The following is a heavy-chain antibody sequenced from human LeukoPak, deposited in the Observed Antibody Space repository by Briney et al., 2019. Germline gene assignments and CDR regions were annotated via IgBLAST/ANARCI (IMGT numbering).Heavy chain of an antibody. Sequence: GASLQISCEGSGSIFTSYWIGGGRPLRGKGLAWVGIIYPGDSDTRYSPSFQGQVTISADKSISAAYLQWSSLKASDTAMYYCARQSSGWYFDYWGQGTLVTVSS. CDR2: IYPGDSDT. V-gene: IGHV5-51*01. CDR3: ARQSSGWYFDY. D-gene: IGHD6-19*01. CDR1: GSIFTSYW. J-gene: IGHJ4*02.